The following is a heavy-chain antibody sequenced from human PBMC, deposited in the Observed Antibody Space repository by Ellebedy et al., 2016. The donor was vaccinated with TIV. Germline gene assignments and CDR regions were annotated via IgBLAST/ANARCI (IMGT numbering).Heavy chain of an antibody. CDR2: ISRSGETT. CDR3: AKWGSISHQYLDS. Sequence: GESLKISCAASGFTFRSFAMSWVRQAPGKGLEWVSEISRSGETTYYGDSVKGRFTMSRDNSKNTTFLQMNSLRPEDTGVYYCAKWGSISHQYLDSWGQGALVTVSS. J-gene: IGHJ4*02. CDR1: GFTFRSFA. V-gene: IGHV3-23*01. D-gene: IGHD3-16*01.